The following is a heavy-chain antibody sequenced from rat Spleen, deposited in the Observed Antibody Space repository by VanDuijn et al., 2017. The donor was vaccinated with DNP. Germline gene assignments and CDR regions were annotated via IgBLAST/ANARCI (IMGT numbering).Heavy chain of an antibody. D-gene: IGHD4-1*01. Sequence: EVHLVETGGGLVQPGRSLKLSCVTAGFTFSTYWMYWIRQAPGKGLEWVATINTDGGYTYYPDSVKGRFTISRDNAENTVCLQMNSLRSEDTATYYCAKDRTGGFAMDAWGQGTSVTVAS. CDR1: GFTFSTYW. V-gene: IGHV5-58*01. CDR2: INTDGGYT. CDR3: AKDRTGGFAMDA. J-gene: IGHJ4*01.